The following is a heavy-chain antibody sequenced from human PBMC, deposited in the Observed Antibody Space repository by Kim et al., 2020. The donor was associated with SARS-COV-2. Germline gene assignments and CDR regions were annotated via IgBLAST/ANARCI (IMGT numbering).Heavy chain of an antibody. CDR2: IYYNGAS. D-gene: IGHD2-15*01. J-gene: IGHJ5*02. CDR3: VRQGLGAVGHWFDP. V-gene: IGHV4-39*07. Sequence: SETLSLTCKVSGDSVSNTAYYWGWIRQRPGKGLEWIGTIYYNGASYYNESVESRVTLTVDSSSDVFSLTLRSVTDADTAVYYSVRQGLGAVGHWFDP. CDR1: GDSVSNTAYY.